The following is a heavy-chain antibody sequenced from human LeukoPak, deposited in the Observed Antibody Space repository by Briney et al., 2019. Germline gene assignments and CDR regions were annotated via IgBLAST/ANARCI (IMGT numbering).Heavy chain of an antibody. CDR2: IYYSGRT. D-gene: IGHD1-26*01. J-gene: IGHJ4*02. CDR1: GGSISSSSFY. V-gene: IGHV4-39*01. Sequence: TSQTLSLTCTVSGGSISSSSFYCGWIRQPPGEGLEWIGSIYYSGRTYYNPSLKSRVTISVDTSKNQFSLKLSSVTAADTAVYYCARQVYGEVGAPTFDYWGQGTLVTVSS. CDR3: ARQVYGEVGAPTFDY.